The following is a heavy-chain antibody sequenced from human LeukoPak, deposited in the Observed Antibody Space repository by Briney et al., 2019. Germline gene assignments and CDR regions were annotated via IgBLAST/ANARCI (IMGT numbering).Heavy chain of an antibody. V-gene: IGHV3-53*01. Sequence: GGSLRLSCAASGFTVSSNYMSWVRQAPGKGLEWVSVIYSGGSTYYADSVKGQFTISRDNSKNTLYLQMNSLRAEDTAVYYCASWQQLTKGHAFDIWGQGTMVTVSS. CDR1: GFTVSSNY. CDR2: IYSGGST. D-gene: IGHD6-13*01. J-gene: IGHJ3*02. CDR3: ASWQQLTKGHAFDI.